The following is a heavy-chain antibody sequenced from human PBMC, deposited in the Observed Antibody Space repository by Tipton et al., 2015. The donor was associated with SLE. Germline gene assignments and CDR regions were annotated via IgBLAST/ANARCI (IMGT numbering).Heavy chain of an antibody. CDR1: GGSFSGYY. D-gene: IGHD3-16*01. V-gene: IGHV4-34*01. Sequence: TLSLTCAVYGGSFSGYYWSWIRQPPGKGLEWIGEINHSGSTNYNPSLKSRVTISVDTSKNQFSLKLSSVTAADTAVYYCARRRGGYFDYWGQGTLVTVSS. J-gene: IGHJ4*02. CDR2: INHSGST. CDR3: ARRRGGYFDY.